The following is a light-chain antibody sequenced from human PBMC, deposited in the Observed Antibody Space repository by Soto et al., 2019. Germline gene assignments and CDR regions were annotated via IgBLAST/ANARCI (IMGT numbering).Light chain of an antibody. CDR2: KAI. CDR3: QQYNTYFWLS. J-gene: IGKJ4*01. Sequence: DIQMTQSPSTLSASVGDRVAITFRASQALSNYLAWYQQKPGKAPDLLIYKAISLESGVPARFSGSGSGTEFTRNISGLTPDDFASYYCQQYNTYFWLSFGGGTKVDIK. V-gene: IGKV1-5*03. CDR1: QALSNY.